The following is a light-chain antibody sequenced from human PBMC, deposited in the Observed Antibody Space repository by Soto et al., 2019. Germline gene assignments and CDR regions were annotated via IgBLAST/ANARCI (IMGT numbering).Light chain of an antibody. J-gene: IGKJ1*01. CDR1: QSVSNNY. Sequence: EIVLTPSPGTLSLSPVERATLYCISSQSVSNNYLAWYQQKPGQAPRLLIYDASSRATGIPDRVSGSGSGTDFTLTIRRLEPEDCAVYYCQQFGGSLTWTFGQGTKGDIK. CDR2: DAS. V-gene: IGKV3-20*01. CDR3: QQFGGSLTWT.